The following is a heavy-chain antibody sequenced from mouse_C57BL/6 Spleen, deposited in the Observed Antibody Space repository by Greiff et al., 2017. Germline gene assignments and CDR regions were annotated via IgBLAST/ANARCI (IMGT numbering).Heavy chain of an antibody. J-gene: IGHJ3*01. D-gene: IGHD1-1*01. Sequence: EVMLVESGGDLVKPGGSLKLSCAASGFTFSSYGMSWVRQTPDKRLEWVATISSGGSYTYYPDSVKGRFTISRDNAKNTLYLQMSSLKSEDTAMYYCAGPGTTVVPPWFAYWGQGTLVTVSA. CDR1: GFTFSSYG. V-gene: IGHV5-6*02. CDR3: AGPGTTVVPPWFAY. CDR2: ISSGGSYT.